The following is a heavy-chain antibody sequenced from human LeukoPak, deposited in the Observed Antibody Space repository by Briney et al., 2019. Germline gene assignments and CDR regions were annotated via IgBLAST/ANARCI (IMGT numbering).Heavy chain of an antibody. V-gene: IGHV1-69*01. CDR3: ARVLYDFWSGYPDPYYYYGMDV. D-gene: IGHD3-3*01. J-gene: IGHJ6*02. CDR1: GGTFSSYA. Sequence: GSSVKVSCKASGGTFSSYAISWVRQAPGQGLEWMGGIIPIFGTANYAQKFQGRVTITADESTSTAYMELSSLRSKDTAVYYCARVLYDFWSGYPDPYYYYGMDVWGQGTTVTVSS. CDR2: IIPIFGTA.